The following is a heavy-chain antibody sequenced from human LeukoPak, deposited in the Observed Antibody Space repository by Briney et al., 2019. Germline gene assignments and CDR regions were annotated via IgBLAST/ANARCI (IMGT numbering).Heavy chain of an antibody. CDR2: MNPNSGNT. J-gene: IGHJ6*02. D-gene: IGHD3-3*01. V-gene: IGHV1-8*01. Sequence: GASVKVSCKASGYTFTSCDINWVRQATGQGLEWMGWMNPNSGNTGYAQKFQGRVTLTRNTSISTAYMELSSLRSEDTAVYYCAREGPTPKYYDFWSGSYYYYGMDVWGQGTTVTVSS. CDR1: GYTFTSCD. CDR3: AREGPTPKYYDFWSGSYYYYGMDV.